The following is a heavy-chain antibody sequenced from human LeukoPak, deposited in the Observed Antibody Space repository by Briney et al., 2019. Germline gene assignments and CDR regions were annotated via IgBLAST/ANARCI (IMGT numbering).Heavy chain of an antibody. CDR1: GGSISNYY. V-gene: IGHV4-59*08. J-gene: IGHJ4*02. CDR2: LYYSGST. CDR3: ARGSLLLEN. D-gene: IGHD2-21*02. Sequence: SETLSLTCTVSGGSISNYYWSWIRQPPGKGLEWIGSLYYSGSTIHNPSLRSRVTISLDTSKNQLSLKLSSVTAADTAVYYCARGSLLLENWGQGTLVTVSS.